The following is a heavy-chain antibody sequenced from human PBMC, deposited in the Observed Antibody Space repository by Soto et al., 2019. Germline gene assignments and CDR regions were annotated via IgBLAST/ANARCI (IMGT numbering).Heavy chain of an antibody. J-gene: IGHJ4*02. CDR1: GASISSRNYY. Sequence: TLSLTCNVSGASISSRNYYWGWIRQPPGKGLEWFGSIFYSGSTYYNPSLKSRVTISIVTSQNQFSLRLTSVTAADTAVYYCVRHPRIMVPRQHDYYFDTWGPGNLVTVSS. CDR2: IFYSGST. CDR3: VRHPRIMVPRQHDYYFDT. V-gene: IGHV4-39*01. D-gene: IGHD2-8*01.